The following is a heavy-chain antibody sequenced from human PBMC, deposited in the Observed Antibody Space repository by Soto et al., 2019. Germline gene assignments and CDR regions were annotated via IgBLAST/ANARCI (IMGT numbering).Heavy chain of an antibody. D-gene: IGHD3-22*01. CDR2: ISSNGGST. V-gene: IGHV3-64*01. CDR3: ARERNYYDSSGYSSAFDI. Sequence: GGSLRLSCAASGFTFSSYAMHWVRQAPGKGLEYVSAISSNGGSTYYANSVKGRFTISRDNSKNTLYLQMGSLRAEDMAVYYCARERNYYDSSGYSSAFDIWGQGT. CDR1: GFTFSSYA. J-gene: IGHJ3*02.